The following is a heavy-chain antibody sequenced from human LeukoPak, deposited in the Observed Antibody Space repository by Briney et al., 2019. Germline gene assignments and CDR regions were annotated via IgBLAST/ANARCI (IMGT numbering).Heavy chain of an antibody. CDR2: INSDGSST. Sequence: GGSLRLSCAASGFTFSSYWMHWVRQAPGKGLVWVSRINSDGSSTSYADSVKGRFTISRDNAKNTLYLQMNSLRVEDTAVYYCARGKIVVVPAAPPERLVPWRDYYGMDVWGQGTTVTVSS. CDR3: ARGKIVVVPAAPPERLVPWRDYYGMDV. V-gene: IGHV3-74*01. CDR1: GFTFSSYW. J-gene: IGHJ6*02. D-gene: IGHD2-2*01.